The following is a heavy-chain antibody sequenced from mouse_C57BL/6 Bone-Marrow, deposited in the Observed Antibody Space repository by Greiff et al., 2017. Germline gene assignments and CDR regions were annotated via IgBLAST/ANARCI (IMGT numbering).Heavy chain of an antibody. CDR1: GFNITDYY. D-gene: IGHD2-3*01. CDR3: TTGLDGYYGLYWYLDV. Sequence: VQLQQSGAELVRPGASVKLSCTASGFNITDYYMHWVKQRPEQGLEWIGRIDPEDGDTEYAPKFQGKATMTADTSSNSAYLQLSSLTSEDTAVYYCTTGLDGYYGLYWYLDVGGTGTTVTVSS. J-gene: IGHJ1*03. V-gene: IGHV14-1*01. CDR2: IDPEDGDT.